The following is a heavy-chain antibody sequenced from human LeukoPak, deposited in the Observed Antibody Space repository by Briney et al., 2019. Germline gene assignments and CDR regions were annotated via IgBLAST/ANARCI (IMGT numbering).Heavy chain of an antibody. V-gene: IGHV3-53*04. D-gene: IGHD2-21*02. CDR2: IYSGGST. CDR3: ARDQGGDAGYYGMDV. J-gene: IGHJ6*02. Sequence: PGRSLRPSRAASGFTASSNYMGWVRQAPGKGQEWVLGIYSGGSTYYADSVKGRFTISRHNSKNTLYLQMNSLRAEDTAVYYCARDQGGDAGYYGMDVWGQGTTVTVSS. CDR1: GFTASSNY.